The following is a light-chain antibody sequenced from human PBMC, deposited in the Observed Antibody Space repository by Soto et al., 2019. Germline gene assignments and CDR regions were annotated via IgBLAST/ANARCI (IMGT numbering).Light chain of an antibody. CDR1: SSNIGAGYV. Sequence: QSVLTQPPSVSGAPGQRVTISCTGSSSNIGAGYVGHWYQQIPGTAPKLLIYGNSNRPSEVPDRFSGSKSGTSASLAITGPQAEDEADDYFQSYHSSLIAYLVFGGGTKVTVL. V-gene: IGLV1-40*01. CDR3: QSYHSSLIAYLV. J-gene: IGLJ2*01. CDR2: GNS.